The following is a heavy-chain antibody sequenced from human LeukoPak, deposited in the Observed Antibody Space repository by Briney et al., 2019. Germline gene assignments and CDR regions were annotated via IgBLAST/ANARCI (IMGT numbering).Heavy chain of an antibody. D-gene: IGHD6-6*01. J-gene: IGHJ4*02. CDR1: GFTFSSYW. CDR3: ARASSSSLGTHYFDY. Sequence: GGSLRLSCAASGFTFSSYWMHWVRHAPGKGLVWVSRINSDGSSTSYADSVKGRFTISRDNAKNTLYLQMNSLRAEDTAVYYCARASSSSLGTHYFDYWGQGTLVTVSS. V-gene: IGHV3-74*01. CDR2: INSDGSST.